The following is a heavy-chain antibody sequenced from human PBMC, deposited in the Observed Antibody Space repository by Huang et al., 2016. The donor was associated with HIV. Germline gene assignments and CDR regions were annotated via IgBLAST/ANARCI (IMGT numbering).Heavy chain of an antibody. Sequence: QVQLVESGGGVVRPGRSLRLSCAASRFTFRKFAMHWVRQDPGKWLYWMAFISYDGSSKHYADSVTGRLTISRDNSNNTLYLQMNSLTVEDTAVYYCTKGHYYDTNGYVAFDIWGQGTMVTVSS. V-gene: IGHV3-30*18. CDR3: TKGHYYDTNGYVAFDI. CDR1: RFTFRKFA. CDR2: ISYDGSSK. D-gene: IGHD3-22*01. J-gene: IGHJ3*02.